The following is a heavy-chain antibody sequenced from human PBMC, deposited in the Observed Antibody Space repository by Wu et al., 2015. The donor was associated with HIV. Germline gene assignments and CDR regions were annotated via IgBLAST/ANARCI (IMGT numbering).Heavy chain of an antibody. Sequence: QVQLVQSGAEVKKPGASVKVSCKASGYTFTSYYMHWVRQAPGQGLEWMGIINPSGGSTSYAQKFQGRVTMTRDTSTSTVYMELSSLRSEDTAVYYCARSIAAAGYGLVPTPWGQGTLVHRLL. J-gene: IGHJ5*02. V-gene: IGHV1-46*01. D-gene: IGHD6-13*01. CDR3: ARSIAAAGYGLVPTP. CDR2: INPSGGST. CDR1: GYTFTSYY.